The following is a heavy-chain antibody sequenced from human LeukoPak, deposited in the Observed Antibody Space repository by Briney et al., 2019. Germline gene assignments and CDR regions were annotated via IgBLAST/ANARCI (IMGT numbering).Heavy chain of an antibody. J-gene: IGHJ4*02. CDR2: MNPNSGNT. D-gene: IGHD3-3*01. CDR3: ARVERITIFGVVSYFFDY. CDR1: GYTFTSYD. Sequence: ASVKVSCKPSGYTFTSYDINWVRQATGQGLEWMGWMNPNSGNTGYAQKFQGRVTMTRNTSISTAYMELSSLRSEDTAVYYCARVERITIFGVVSYFFDYWGQGTLVTVSS. V-gene: IGHV1-8*01.